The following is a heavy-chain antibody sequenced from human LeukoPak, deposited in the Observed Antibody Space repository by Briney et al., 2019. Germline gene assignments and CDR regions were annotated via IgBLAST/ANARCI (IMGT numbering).Heavy chain of an antibody. CDR1: GFTFSGYS. D-gene: IGHD4-23*01. CDR2: ISYAGSNK. V-gene: IGHV3-30*18. J-gene: IGHJ6*02. Sequence: TGGSLRLSCAASGFTFSGYSMNWVRQAPGKGLEWLAVISYAGSNKYYVDSVKGRFTISRDNSKNTLYLQMNSLRAEDTAVYYCAKDSLRWSYFYYGMDVWGQGTTVTVSS. CDR3: AKDSLRWSYFYYGMDV.